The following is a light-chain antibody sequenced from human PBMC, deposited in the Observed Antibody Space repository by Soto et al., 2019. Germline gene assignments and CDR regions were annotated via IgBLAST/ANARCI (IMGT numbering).Light chain of an antibody. CDR3: QQYGSSLFT. CDR2: GAS. J-gene: IGKJ5*01. CDR1: QSVSSSY. V-gene: IGKV3-20*01. Sequence: DIVLPLYLNMVTFSQGDRAIPSCMPSQSVSSSYFAWYQQKPGQAPRLLIYGASSRAIGIPDRFRGSGSGTDFTLTISCREPEDFAVYYCQQYGSSLFTFGQGTRLEIK.